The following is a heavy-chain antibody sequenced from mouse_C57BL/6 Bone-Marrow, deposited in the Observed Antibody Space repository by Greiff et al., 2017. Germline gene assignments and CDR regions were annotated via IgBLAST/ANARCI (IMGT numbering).Heavy chain of an antibody. CDR3: AKKYYGSRFAY. CDR2: INPSSGYT. Sequence: QVQLQQSGAELARPGASVKMSCTASGYTFTSYTMHWVKQRPGQGLEWIGYINPSSGYTKYNQKFQDKAPLTADTSSSTAYMQLSSLTSEDSAVYYCAKKYYGSRFAYWGQGTLVTVSA. D-gene: IGHD1-1*01. V-gene: IGHV1-4*01. J-gene: IGHJ3*01. CDR1: GYTFTSYT.